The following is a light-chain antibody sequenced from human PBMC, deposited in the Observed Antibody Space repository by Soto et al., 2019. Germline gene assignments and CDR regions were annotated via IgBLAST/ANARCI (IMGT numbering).Light chain of an antibody. V-gene: IGLV2-14*01. CDR1: NSDIGGYNS. CDR3: TSYSSITILV. CDR2: GVT. J-gene: IGLJ2*01. Sequence: QSALTQPASVSGSPGQSITLSCTGTNSDIGGYNSVSWYQHLPGKAPNLMIYGVTNRPSGVSNRFSGSKSGNTASLTISGLQAEDEADYYCTSYSSITILVFGGGTQLTVL.